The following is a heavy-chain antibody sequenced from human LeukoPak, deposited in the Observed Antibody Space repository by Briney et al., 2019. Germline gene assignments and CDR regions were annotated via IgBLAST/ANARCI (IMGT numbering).Heavy chain of an antibody. D-gene: IGHD7-27*01. CDR2: INHDGTDK. Sequence: GGSLRLSCAASGFTSTSYWMTWVRQAPGKGLHWVANINHDGTDKNYADSVKGRFTISRDNAKRSVFLQMNSLRAEDTGIYYCAREDWGPRFDPRGQGTLVTVSS. V-gene: IGHV3-7*05. J-gene: IGHJ5*02. CDR3: AREDWGPRFDP. CDR1: GFTSTSYW.